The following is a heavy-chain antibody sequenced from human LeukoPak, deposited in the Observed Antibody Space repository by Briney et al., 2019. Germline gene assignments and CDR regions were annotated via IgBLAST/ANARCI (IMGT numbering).Heavy chain of an antibody. D-gene: IGHD3-16*01. Sequence: KPGASLKVSCKASGYSFTSYGIYWVRQATRQGLERMGWMNPNSGNTGYAQKFQGRVTMTRNTSISTAYMELSSLRSEDTAVYYCARGRGGALDYWGQGTLVTVSS. CDR2: MNPNSGNT. CDR3: ARGRGGALDY. J-gene: IGHJ4*02. CDR1: GYSFTSYG. V-gene: IGHV1-8*01.